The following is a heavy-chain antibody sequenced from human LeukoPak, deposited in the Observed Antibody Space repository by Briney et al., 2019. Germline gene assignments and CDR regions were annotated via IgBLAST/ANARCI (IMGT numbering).Heavy chain of an antibody. CDR3: AKGYRFAESEPKNDAFDI. CDR1: GFSVDNYG. J-gene: IGHJ3*02. CDR2: VRWDSGSI. V-gene: IGHV3-9*01. D-gene: IGHD3-10*01. Sequence: PGGSLRLSCAASGFSVDNYGIHSVRHAPGKRLEWLSCVRWDSGSIGYADYAKCRFSISRDNAKNSLYLQMNSLRGEDTALYYCAKGYRFAESEPKNDAFDIWGQGKMVTVSS.